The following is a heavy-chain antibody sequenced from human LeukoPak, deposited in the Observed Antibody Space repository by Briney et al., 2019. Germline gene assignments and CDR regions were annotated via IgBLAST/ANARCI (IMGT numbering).Heavy chain of an antibody. CDR2: IYYSGST. J-gene: IGHJ6*03. D-gene: IGHD4/OR15-4a*01. CDR1: GGSISSYY. V-gene: IGHV4-59*01. Sequence: PSETLSPTCTVSGGSISSYYWSWIRQPPGKGLEWIGYIYYSGSTNYNPSLKSRVTISVDTSKNQFSLKLSSVTAADTAVYYCARYSMELDYYYYYMDVWGKGTTVTVSS. CDR3: ARYSMELDYYYYYMDV.